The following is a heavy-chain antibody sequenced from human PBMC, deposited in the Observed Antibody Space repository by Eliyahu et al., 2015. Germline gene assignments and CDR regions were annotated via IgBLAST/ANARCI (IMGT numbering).Heavy chain of an antibody. Sequence: EVQLLESGGGLLQPGGSLRVSXAASGFMFSDXAMXWGPQAPGKGLXWVSGMSGSGRXIYYADSVKGRFAIXRDNSKNTLYLQMNSLRAEDTAVYYCVKDLCSSSLCAGLTLDYWGQGTVVTVSS. CDR2: MSGSGRXI. J-gene: IGHJ4*02. CDR3: VKDLCSSSLCAGLTLDY. CDR1: GFMFSDXA. D-gene: IGHD2-2*01. V-gene: IGHV3-23*01.